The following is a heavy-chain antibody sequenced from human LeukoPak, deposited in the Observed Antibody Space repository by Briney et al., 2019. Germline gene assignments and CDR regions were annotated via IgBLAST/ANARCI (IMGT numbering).Heavy chain of an antibody. CDR1: GYTFTSYG. CDR3: ARAPHCSGGSCYARIWFDP. J-gene: IGHJ5*02. D-gene: IGHD2-15*01. V-gene: IGHV1-18*01. CDR2: ISAYNGNT. Sequence: ASVKVSCKASGYTFTSYGISWVRQAPGQGLEWMGWISAYNGNTNYAQKLQGRVTMTTDTSTSTAYMELRSLRSDDTAVYYCARAPHCSGGSCYARIWFDPWGQRTLVTVSS.